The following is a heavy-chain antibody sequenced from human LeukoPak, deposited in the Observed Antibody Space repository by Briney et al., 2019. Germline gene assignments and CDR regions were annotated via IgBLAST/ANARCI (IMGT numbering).Heavy chain of an antibody. CDR2: ISSSGSTI. Sequence: GGSLRLSCAASGFTFSSYEMNWVRQAPGKGLEWVSYISSSGSTIYYADSVKGRFTISRDNAKNSLYLQMNSLRAEDSAVYYCARDQAGRHSDYWGQGTLVTVSS. D-gene: IGHD6-13*01. V-gene: IGHV3-48*03. CDR1: GFTFSSYE. J-gene: IGHJ4*02. CDR3: ARDQAGRHSDY.